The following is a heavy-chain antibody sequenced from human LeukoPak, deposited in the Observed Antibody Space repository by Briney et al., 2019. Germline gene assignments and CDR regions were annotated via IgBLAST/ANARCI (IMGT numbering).Heavy chain of an antibody. Sequence: GGSLRLSCAPSGFVFSRHWMSWVRQAPGKGPEWVANIKQDGSERYYVGSVRGRFTISRDNAKNLLYLQMNSLRAEDTAVYYCARDGGHSTDFDYWGQGTLVTVSS. J-gene: IGHJ4*02. V-gene: IGHV3-7*01. CDR1: GFVFSRHW. CDR2: IKQDGSER. CDR3: ARDGGHSTDFDY. D-gene: IGHD2/OR15-2a*01.